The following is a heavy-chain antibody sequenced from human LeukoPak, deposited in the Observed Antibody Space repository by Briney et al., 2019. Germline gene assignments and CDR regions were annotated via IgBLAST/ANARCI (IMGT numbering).Heavy chain of an antibody. Sequence: ASVKVSCKASGYTFTGYYMHWVRQAPGQGLEWMGWINPNSGGTNYAQKFQGWVTMTRDTSISTAYMELSRLRSDDTAVYYCARDQQFGIAAAAYYFDYWGQGTLVTVSS. D-gene: IGHD6-13*01. CDR1: GYTFTGYY. J-gene: IGHJ4*02. CDR3: ARDQQFGIAAAAYYFDY. CDR2: INPNSGGT. V-gene: IGHV1-2*04.